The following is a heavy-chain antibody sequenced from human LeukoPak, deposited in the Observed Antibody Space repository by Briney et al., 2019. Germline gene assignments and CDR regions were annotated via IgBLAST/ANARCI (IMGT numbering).Heavy chain of an antibody. D-gene: IGHD1-14*01. J-gene: IGHJ4*02. CDR3: ASLRANLYYFDY. V-gene: IGHV3-53*01. CDR2: IYSGGST. CDR1: GFTVSSKY. Sequence: GGSLRLSCAASGFTVSSKYMSWVRQAPGKGLEWVSVIYSGGSTYYADSVKGRFTISRDNSKNTLYLQMNSLKAEDTAVYYCASLRANLYYFDYWGQGTLVTVSS.